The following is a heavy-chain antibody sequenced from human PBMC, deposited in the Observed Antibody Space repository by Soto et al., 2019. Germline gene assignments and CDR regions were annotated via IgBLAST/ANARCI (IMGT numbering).Heavy chain of an antibody. J-gene: IGHJ5*02. CDR2: ISAYNGNT. V-gene: IGHV1-18*04. CDR3: AFIRVPVEYSSSLTWFDP. D-gene: IGHD6-6*01. CDR1: GYTFTSYG. Sequence: QVQLVQSGAEVKKPGASVKVSCKASGYTFTSYGISWVRQAPGQGLEWLGWISAYNGNTNYAQKLQGRVTMTTDTSTRPSYMELRCLRSDDTAVYYCAFIRVPVEYSSSLTWFDPGGKGTLVTVSS.